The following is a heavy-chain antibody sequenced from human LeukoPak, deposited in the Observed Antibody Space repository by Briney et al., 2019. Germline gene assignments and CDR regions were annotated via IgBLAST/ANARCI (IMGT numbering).Heavy chain of an antibody. CDR1: GYTFTRYG. D-gene: IGHD6-19*01. Sequence: ASVKVSCKTSGYTFTRYGLIWVRQAPGQGLEWMGWISTYNGDTNYAQNLQGRVTLTTDTSTSTAYMELRSLRSGDTAVYYCARDLGYIAVTGAGGYWGQGTLVTVSS. CDR2: ISTYNGDT. V-gene: IGHV1-18*01. CDR3: ARDLGYIAVTGAGGY. J-gene: IGHJ4*02.